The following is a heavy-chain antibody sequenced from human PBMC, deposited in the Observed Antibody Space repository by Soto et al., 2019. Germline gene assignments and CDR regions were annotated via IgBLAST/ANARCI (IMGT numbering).Heavy chain of an antibody. D-gene: IGHD3-3*01. J-gene: IGHJ4*02. V-gene: IGHV3-33*01. Sequence: GGSLRLSCAASGFTFSSYAMHWVRQAPGKGLEWVAVIWYDESNTYYADSVKGRFTIARDNSKNTLYLQMTSLRAEDTAVYYCARDPRSRDGYYSSWGQGTLVTVSS. CDR1: GFTFSSYA. CDR3: ARDPRSRDGYYSS. CDR2: IWYDESNT.